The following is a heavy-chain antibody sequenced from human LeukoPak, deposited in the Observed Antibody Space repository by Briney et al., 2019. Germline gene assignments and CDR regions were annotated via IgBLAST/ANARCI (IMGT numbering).Heavy chain of an antibody. J-gene: IGHJ6*03. CDR2: ISGSGGST. CDR3: AKDPSFYYYYYMDV. D-gene: IGHD3-10*01. Sequence: PGGSLRLSCAASGFTFSSYAVSWVRQAPGKGLEWVSAISGSGGSTYYADSVKGRFTISRDNSKNTLYLQMNSLRAEDTAVYYCAKDPSFYYYYYMDVWGKGTTVTVSS. V-gene: IGHV3-23*01. CDR1: GFTFSSYA.